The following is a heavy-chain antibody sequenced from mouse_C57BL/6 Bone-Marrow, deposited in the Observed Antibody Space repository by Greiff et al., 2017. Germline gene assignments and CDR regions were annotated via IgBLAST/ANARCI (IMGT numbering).Heavy chain of an antibody. J-gene: IGHJ1*03. Sequence: EVQLLESEAGLVQPGSSMKLSCTASGFTFSDYYMAWVRQVPVQGLEWVATINHDGSSTYYLHSFKSRFIISRDNAYNILYLQMSSLKSEDTDTYDGASSAYYSTAYWYFDVWGTGTPVTVSS. CDR1: GFTFSDYY. V-gene: IGHV5-16*01. CDR2: INHDGSST. CDR3: ASSAYYSTAYWYFDV. D-gene: IGHD2-5*01.